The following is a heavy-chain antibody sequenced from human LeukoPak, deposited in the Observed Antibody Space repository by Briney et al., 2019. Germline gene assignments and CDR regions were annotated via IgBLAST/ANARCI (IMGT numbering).Heavy chain of an antibody. CDR1: GGSFSGYY. CDR2: SNHSGST. V-gene: IGHV4-34*01. CDR3: ARAYCTNGVCCSFDY. Sequence: SETLSLTCAGYGGSFSGYYWSWIRQPPGKGLEWIGESNHSGSTNYNPSLKSRVTISVDTSKHQFSLKLSSVTAADTAVYYCARAYCTNGVCCSFDYWGQGTLVTVSS. J-gene: IGHJ4*02. D-gene: IGHD2-8*01.